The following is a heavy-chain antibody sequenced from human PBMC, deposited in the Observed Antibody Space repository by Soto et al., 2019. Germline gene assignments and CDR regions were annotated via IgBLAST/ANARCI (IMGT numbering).Heavy chain of an antibody. D-gene: IGHD5-18*01. J-gene: IGHJ6*02. CDR3: ANRDSSMVTRYYYGMDV. Sequence: GGSLRLSCAASGFTFYSYAMSWVRQAPGKGLEWVSAISGSGSSTYYADSVKGRFTISRDNSKNTLWLQMNGLRAEDTAIYYCANRDSSMVTRYYYGMDVRGQGTTVTVSS. CDR1: GFTFYSYA. CDR2: ISGSGSST. V-gene: IGHV3-23*01.